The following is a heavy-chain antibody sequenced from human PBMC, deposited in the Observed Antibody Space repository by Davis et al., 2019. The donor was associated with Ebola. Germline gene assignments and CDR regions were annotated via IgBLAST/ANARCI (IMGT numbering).Heavy chain of an antibody. CDR2: IEQDGSEK. V-gene: IGHV3-7*03. D-gene: IGHD3-16*02. J-gene: IGHJ4*02. Sequence: GESLKISCVVSGFTFNNFWMTWVRQAPGKGLEWVANIEQDGSEKYYVDSLKGRFTISRDNAKNSLYLQMNSLRAEDTAVYYCARETSRRLHLGELSLSRRPGWGQGTLVTVSS. CDR1: GFTFNNFW. CDR3: ARETSRRLHLGELSLSRRPG.